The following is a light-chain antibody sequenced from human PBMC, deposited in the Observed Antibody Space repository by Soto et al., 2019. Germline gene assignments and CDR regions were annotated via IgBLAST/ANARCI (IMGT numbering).Light chain of an antibody. CDR2: DVS. J-gene: IGLJ1*01. V-gene: IGLV2-14*01. CDR1: SSDVGGYNY. CDR3: SSYTSSRGV. Sequence: QSALTQPACVSGSPGQSIAISCTGTSSDVGGYNYVSWYQQHPGKAPKLMIYDVSNRPSGVSNRFSGSKSGNTASLTISGLQAEDEADYYCSSYTSSRGVFGTGTKLTVL.